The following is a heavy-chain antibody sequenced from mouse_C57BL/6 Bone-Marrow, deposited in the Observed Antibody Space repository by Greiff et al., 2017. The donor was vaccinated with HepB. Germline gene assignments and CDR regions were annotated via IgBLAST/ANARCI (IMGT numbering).Heavy chain of an antibody. J-gene: IGHJ4*01. V-gene: IGHV1-26*01. CDR3: APYYYGSSYYAMDY. D-gene: IGHD1-1*01. Sequence: VQLQQSGPELVKPGASVKISCKASGYTFTDYYMNWVKQSHGKSLEWIGDINPNNGGTSYNQKFKGKATLTVDKSSSTAYMELRRLTSEDSAVYYCAPYYYGSSYYAMDYWGQGTSVTVSS. CDR1: GYTFTDYY. CDR2: INPNNGGT.